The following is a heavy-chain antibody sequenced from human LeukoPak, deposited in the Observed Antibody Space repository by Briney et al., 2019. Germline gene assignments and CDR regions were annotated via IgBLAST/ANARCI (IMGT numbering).Heavy chain of an antibody. CDR3: AREGKGYYDSSGDAFDI. Sequence: GGSLRLSCTASGFNFGIYGMHWVRQAPGKGLEWVAVMWDDGTNEYYVESVKGRFTISRDNGKRTLYLQMNSLRVEDTAVYYCAREGKGYYDSSGDAFDIWGQGTMVTVSS. CDR1: GFNFGIYG. J-gene: IGHJ3*02. D-gene: IGHD3-22*01. V-gene: IGHV3-33*01. CDR2: MWDDGTNE.